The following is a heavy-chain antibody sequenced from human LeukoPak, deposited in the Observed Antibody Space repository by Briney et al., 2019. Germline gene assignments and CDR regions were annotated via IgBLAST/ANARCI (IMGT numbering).Heavy chain of an antibody. J-gene: IGHJ5*02. CDR2: ISGYNGNT. V-gene: IGHV1-18*01. CDR3: ARTSHESVLYWSDP. D-gene: IGHD3-16*01. CDR1: GYAFTTYG. Sequence: ASVKVSCKASGYAFTTYGIGWVRQAPGQGLEWMGWISGYNGNTNYAQKFQGRVTMTTDTSTSTAYMELRSLRSDDTAVYYCARTSHESVLYWSDPWGQGTLVNVSS.